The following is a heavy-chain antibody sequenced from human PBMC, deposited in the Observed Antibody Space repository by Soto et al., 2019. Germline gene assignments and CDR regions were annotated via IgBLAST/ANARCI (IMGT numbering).Heavy chain of an antibody. J-gene: IGHJ5*02. CDR2: MNPNSGNT. V-gene: IGHV1-8*01. CDR3: ARGVVVVPASNWFDP. Sequence: ASVKVSCKASGYTFTSYDINWVRQATGQGLEWMGWMNPNSGNTGYAQKFQGRVTMTRNTSISTAYMELSSLRSEDTAVYCCARGVVVVPASNWFDPWGQGTLVTVSS. CDR1: GYTFTSYD. D-gene: IGHD2-15*01.